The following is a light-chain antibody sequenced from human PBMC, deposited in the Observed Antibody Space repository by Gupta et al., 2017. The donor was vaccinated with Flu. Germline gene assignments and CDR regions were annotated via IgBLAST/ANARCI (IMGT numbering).Light chain of an antibody. CDR2: DDS. V-gene: IGLV3-21*02. CDR3: QVWDSNSDHQV. Sequence: SFVLTPPPSVSVAPGQTARITWGGNNIESRTVHWYQQRPGQAPVLVVYDDSDRPSGIPERLSGSNSGNTATLTISRVEDGDEADYYCQVWDSNSDHQVFGGGTKLTVL. J-gene: IGLJ3*02. CDR1: NIESRT.